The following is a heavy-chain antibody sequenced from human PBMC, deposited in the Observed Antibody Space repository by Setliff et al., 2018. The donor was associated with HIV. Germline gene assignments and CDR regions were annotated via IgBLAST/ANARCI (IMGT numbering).Heavy chain of an antibody. CDR1: GGSISSDDHY. D-gene: IGHD6-25*01. CDR3: ARMSISASVYFDY. Sequence: SETLSLTCTVSGGSISSDDHYWSWIRQPPGKGLEWIGYIYHTGATYFKSSLESRLTISVDTSKNQFSLKLNSVTAADTAVYFCARMSISASVYFDYWGQGSQVTVSS. CDR2: IYHTGAT. V-gene: IGHV4-30-4*01. J-gene: IGHJ4*02.